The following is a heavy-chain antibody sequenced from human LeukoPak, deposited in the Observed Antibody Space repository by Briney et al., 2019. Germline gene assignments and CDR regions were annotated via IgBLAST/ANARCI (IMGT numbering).Heavy chain of an antibody. CDR3: AKEVGWFNAFDV. Sequence: PGGSLRLSCAASGFTFNMYSIHWVRQAPGKGLEWVAVISDDGSNKYYAESVKGRFTISRDNSKNTLYLQMNSLRAEDTAVYYCAKEVGWFNAFDVWGQGTMVTVSS. J-gene: IGHJ3*01. CDR2: ISDDGSNK. V-gene: IGHV3-30*04. D-gene: IGHD3-10*01. CDR1: GFTFNMYS.